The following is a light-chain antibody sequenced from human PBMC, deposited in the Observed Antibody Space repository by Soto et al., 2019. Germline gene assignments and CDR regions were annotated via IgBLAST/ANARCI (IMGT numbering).Light chain of an antibody. Sequence: IEITQSPSTLSGSVGDRGTLTCRASQTISSWLAWYQQTPGKAPKLLIYKASTLKSGVPSRFRGTGSGTECTLTISRLQTDDFATYYCQHYNSYSEAFGQGTKVDI. J-gene: IGKJ1*01. V-gene: IGKV1-5*03. CDR2: KAS. CDR1: QTISSW. CDR3: QHYNSYSEA.